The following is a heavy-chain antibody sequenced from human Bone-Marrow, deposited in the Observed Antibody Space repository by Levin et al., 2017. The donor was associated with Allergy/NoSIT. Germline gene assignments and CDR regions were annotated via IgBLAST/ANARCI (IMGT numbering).Heavy chain of an antibody. J-gene: IGHJ5*02. CDR2: INPNSGGT. D-gene: IGHD1-26*01. V-gene: IGHV1-2*04. CDR1: GYTFTGYY. CDR3: ARGIGKPGRHSFDP. Sequence: ASVKVSCKASGYTFTGYYMHWVRQAPGQGLEWMGWINPNSGGTNYAQKFQGWVTMTRDTSISTAYMELSRLRSDDTAVYYCARGIGKPGRHSFDPWGQGTLVTVSS.